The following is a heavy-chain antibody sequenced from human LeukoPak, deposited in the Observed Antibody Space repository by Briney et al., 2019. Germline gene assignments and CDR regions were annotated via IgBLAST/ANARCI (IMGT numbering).Heavy chain of an antibody. CDR1: GFTFSSYA. V-gene: IGHV3-30-3*01. Sequence: GGSLRLSCAASGFTFSSYAMHWVRQAPGKGLEWVAVISYDGSNKYYADSVKGRFTISRDNSKNTLYLQMNSLRAEDTAVYYCARTDTYYYDSSGLPVDWGQGTLVTVSS. CDR3: ARTDTYYYDSSGLPVD. D-gene: IGHD3-22*01. CDR2: ISYDGSNK. J-gene: IGHJ4*02.